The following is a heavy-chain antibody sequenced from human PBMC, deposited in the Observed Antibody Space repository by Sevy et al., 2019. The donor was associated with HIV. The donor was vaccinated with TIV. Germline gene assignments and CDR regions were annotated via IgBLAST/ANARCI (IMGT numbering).Heavy chain of an antibody. CDR1: GFTFSNYA. CDR2: ISGGGTIT. CDR3: AKNPGMAATGLYAMDV. V-gene: IGHV3-23*01. D-gene: IGHD6-13*01. J-gene: IGHJ6*02. Sequence: GGSLRLSCAASGFTFSNYAMTWVRQAPGKGLEWVSTISGGGTITYYADSVKGRFTVSRDNSKNTLYLQMNSLRAEDTAVYYCAKNPGMAATGLYAMDVWGQGTTVTVSS.